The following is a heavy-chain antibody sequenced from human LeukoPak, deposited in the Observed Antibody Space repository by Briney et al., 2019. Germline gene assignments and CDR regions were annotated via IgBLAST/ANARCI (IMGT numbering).Heavy chain of an antibody. V-gene: IGHV1-46*01. J-gene: IGHJ5*02. CDR2: INPSGGST. D-gene: IGHD6-19*01. CDR1: GYTFTSYY. Sequence: ASVEVSCKASGYTFTSYYMHWVRQAPGQGLEWMGIINPSGGSTSYAQKFQGRVTMTRDTSTSTVYMELSSLRSEDTAVYYCARDLGIAVAVNWFDPWGQGTLVTVSS. CDR3: ARDLGIAVAVNWFDP.